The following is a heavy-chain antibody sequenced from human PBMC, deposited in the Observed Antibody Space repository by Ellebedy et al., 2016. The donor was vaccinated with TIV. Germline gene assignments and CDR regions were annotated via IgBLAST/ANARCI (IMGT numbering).Heavy chain of an antibody. D-gene: IGHD1-26*01. V-gene: IGHV1-69*04. CDR1: GGTFSHYA. CDR3: ARWDGSSASFQGPYDY. J-gene: IGHJ4*02. CDR2: ISPILNIV. Sequence: AASVKVSCKASGGTFSHYAINWVQQAPGQGLEWMGRISPILNIVDYAQNFQGRVTFTADKSTSTAYMEVSSLRSEDTAVYYCARWDGSSASFQGPYDYWGQGTLVAVSS.